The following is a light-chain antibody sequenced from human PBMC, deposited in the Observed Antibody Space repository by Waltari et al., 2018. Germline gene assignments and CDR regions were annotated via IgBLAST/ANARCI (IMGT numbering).Light chain of an antibody. J-gene: IGLJ3*02. CDR1: SSDVGTYNY. CDR2: GVT. CDR3: TSCTTSATWV. Sequence: QSALTQPASVSGSPGQSITISCTGTSSDVGTYNYVSWYQHHPGKAPKLVIYGVTNRPSGVSNRFSGSKSGNTASLTSSGLQAEDEADYHCTSCTTSATWVFGGGTKLTVL. V-gene: IGLV2-14*01.